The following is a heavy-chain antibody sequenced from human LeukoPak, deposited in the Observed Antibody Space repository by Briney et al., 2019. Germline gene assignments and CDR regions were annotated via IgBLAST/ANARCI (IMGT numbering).Heavy chain of an antibody. J-gene: IGHJ4*02. D-gene: IGHD2-21*02. V-gene: IGHV4-59*01. CDR1: GGSITSYY. CDR3: ARLPMAVTPHVDY. Sequence: PSETLSLTCTVSGGSITSYYRSWIRQSPGKGLEWIGFMYYSGTTNYNPSLKSRVTISLGMSKNQFSLKLSSVTAADTAVYYCARLPMAVTPHVDYWGQGTLVTVSS. CDR2: MYYSGTT.